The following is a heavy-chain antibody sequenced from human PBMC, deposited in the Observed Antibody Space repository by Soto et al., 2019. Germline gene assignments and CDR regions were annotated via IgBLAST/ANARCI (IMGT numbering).Heavy chain of an antibody. V-gene: IGHV2-5*02. Sequence: QITLKESGPTLVRPTQTLTLTCTFSGFSLTTSGVGVGWIRQPPGKALEWLAVIYWDDDKRYSSSLNSRLTITKDTSKNQVVLTMTNMDPVDTATYDYAHHPYYGLGSYSSDYWGQGTLVTVSS. CDR3: AHHPYYGLGSYSSDY. J-gene: IGHJ4*02. CDR2: IYWDDDK. CDR1: GFSLTTSGVG. D-gene: IGHD3-10*01.